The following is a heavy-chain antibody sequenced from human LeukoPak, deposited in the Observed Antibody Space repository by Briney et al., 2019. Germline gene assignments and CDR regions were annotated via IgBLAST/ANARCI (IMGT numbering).Heavy chain of an antibody. Sequence: SETLSLTCNVSGVSISSYYWSWIRQPAGKGLEWIGRIHTSGSTNYNPSLKSRVTMSVDTSKNQFSLKLSSVTAADTAVYYCARGGGIGAFDIWGQGTMVTVSS. J-gene: IGHJ3*02. D-gene: IGHD2-21*01. CDR1: GVSISSYY. CDR2: IHTSGST. V-gene: IGHV4-4*07. CDR3: ARGGGIGAFDI.